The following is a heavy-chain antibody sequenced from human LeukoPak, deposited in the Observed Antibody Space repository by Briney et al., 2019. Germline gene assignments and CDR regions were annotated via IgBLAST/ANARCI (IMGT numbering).Heavy chain of an antibody. V-gene: IGHV3-23*01. D-gene: IGHD6-19*01. CDR3: AKGSGGSGWYDAFDI. CDR2: ISGSGGST. CDR1: GFTFSSYA. J-gene: IGHJ3*02. Sequence: GGSLRLSCAASGFTFSSYAMSWVRQAPGKGLEWVSAISGSGGSTYHADSVKGRFTISRDNSKNTLYLQMNSLRAEDTAVYYCAKGSGGSGWYDAFDIWGQGTMVTVSS.